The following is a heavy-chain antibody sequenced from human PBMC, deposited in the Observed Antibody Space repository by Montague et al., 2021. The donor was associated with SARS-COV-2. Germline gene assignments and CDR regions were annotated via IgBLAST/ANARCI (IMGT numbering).Heavy chain of an antibody. Sequence: SETLSLTCTVSGSVSSGGYYWSWIRQPPGKGLEWIGYIYYSGSTNYNPSLKSRVTISLDTSKNQFSLKLTSVTAADTAVYYCARVSLAAAATRSDYWGQGTLVTVSS. CDR2: IYYSGST. CDR1: GSVSSGGYY. J-gene: IGHJ4*02. D-gene: IGHD6-13*01. CDR3: ARVSLAAAATRSDY. V-gene: IGHV4-61*08.